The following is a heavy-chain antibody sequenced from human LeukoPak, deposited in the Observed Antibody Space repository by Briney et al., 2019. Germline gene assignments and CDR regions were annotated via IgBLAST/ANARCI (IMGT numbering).Heavy chain of an antibody. Sequence: PGGSLRLSCAASGFTFSSYAMHWVRQAPGKGLEWGAVISYDGSNKYYADSVKGRFTISRDNSKNTLYLQMNSLRAEDTAVYYCAREGDLGYCSSTSCYEFDYWGQGTLVTVSS. CDR2: ISYDGSNK. CDR3: AREGDLGYCSSTSCYEFDY. V-gene: IGHV3-30*04. D-gene: IGHD2-2*01. J-gene: IGHJ4*02. CDR1: GFTFSSYA.